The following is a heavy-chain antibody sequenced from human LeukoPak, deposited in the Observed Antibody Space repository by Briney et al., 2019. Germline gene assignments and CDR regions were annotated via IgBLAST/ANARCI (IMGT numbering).Heavy chain of an antibody. V-gene: IGHV3-7*01. CDR2: IKQDGSEK. CDR3: ARVLRYFGGYYFDY. D-gene: IGHD3-9*01. Sequence: PGGSLRLSCAASGFTFSSYWMSWVRQAPGKGLEGVANIKQDGSEKYYVASVKGRFTISRDNAKNSLYLQMNSLRAEDTAVYYCARVLRYFGGYYFDYWGQGTLVTVSS. CDR1: GFTFSSYW. J-gene: IGHJ4*02.